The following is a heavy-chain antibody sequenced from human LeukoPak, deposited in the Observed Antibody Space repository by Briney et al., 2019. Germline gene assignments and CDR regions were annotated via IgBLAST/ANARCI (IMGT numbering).Heavy chain of an antibody. J-gene: IGHJ4*02. CDR1: GGTFIRSA. V-gene: IGHV1-69*04. Sequence: SVRVSSTGSGGTFIRSAIRWVRQAPGQGGGWMGRIIPILGIANYAQKSQCRVTITADKSTSTAYMELSSLRSEDTAVYYCARERGDGYNSFWGQGTLVTVSS. D-gene: IGHD5-24*01. CDR2: IIPILGIA. CDR3: ARERGDGYNSF.